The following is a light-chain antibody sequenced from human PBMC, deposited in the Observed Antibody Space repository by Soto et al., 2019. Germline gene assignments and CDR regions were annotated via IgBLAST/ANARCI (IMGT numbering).Light chain of an antibody. CDR1: SSNIGAGYD. Sequence: QSALTQPPSVSGAPGQRVTISCTGSSSNIGAGYDVHWYQQLPGTAPKLLIHNNNNRPSGVPDRFSGSKSGTSASLAIAGLQAEDEADYYCQSYDSSLSVVFGGGTKLTVL. CDR2: NNN. CDR3: QSYDSSLSVV. J-gene: IGLJ2*01. V-gene: IGLV1-40*01.